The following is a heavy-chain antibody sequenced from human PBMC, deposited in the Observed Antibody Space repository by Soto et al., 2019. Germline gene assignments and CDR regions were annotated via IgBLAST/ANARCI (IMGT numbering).Heavy chain of an antibody. Sequence: ASVKVSCKASGYTFTSYGISWVRQAPGQGLEWMGWISAYNGNTNYAQKLQGRVTMTTDTSTSTAYMELRSLRSDDTAVYYCARDYYGSGTHFNWFDPWGQGTLVTVSS. V-gene: IGHV1-18*01. CDR1: GYTFTSYG. CDR2: ISAYNGNT. D-gene: IGHD3-10*01. CDR3: ARDYYGSGTHFNWFDP. J-gene: IGHJ5*02.